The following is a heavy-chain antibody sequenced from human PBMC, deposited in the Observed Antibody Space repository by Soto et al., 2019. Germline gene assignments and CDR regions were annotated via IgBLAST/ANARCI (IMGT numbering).Heavy chain of an antibody. CDR3: ARHTWSSGIPAAFDY. D-gene: IGHD1-26*01. CDR2: IYPGDSDT. V-gene: IGHV5-51*01. J-gene: IGHJ4*02. CDR1: GYSFTSYW. Sequence: GESLKISCKGSGYSFTSYWIGWVRQMPGNGLEWMGIIYPGDSDTRYSPSFQGQVTISADKSISTAYLHWNSLKASDTALYYCARHTWSSGIPAAFDYWGQGTLVTVSS.